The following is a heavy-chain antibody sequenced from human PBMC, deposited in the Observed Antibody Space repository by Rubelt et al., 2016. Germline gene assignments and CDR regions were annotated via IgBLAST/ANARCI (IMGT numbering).Heavy chain of an antibody. CDR1: GGSIRSSY. CDR3: ASAYSGNTYTDAFDV. Sequence: QVQLQASGPGLVKPSETLSLTCSVSGGSIRSSYWSWIRQPTGKGMELIGNIYNNGSTNYKHPAKATDTNSTDTSTKKVSLKLTSVTGAELAVDYYASAYSGNTYTDAFDVWGQGTLVTVSS. J-gene: IGHJ3*01. V-gene: IGHV4-59*01. D-gene: IGHD1-26*01. CDR2: IYNNGST.